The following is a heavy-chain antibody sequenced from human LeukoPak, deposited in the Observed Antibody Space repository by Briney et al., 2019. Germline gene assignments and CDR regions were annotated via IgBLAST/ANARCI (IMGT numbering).Heavy chain of an antibody. D-gene: IGHD7-27*01. V-gene: IGHV1-69*13. CDR1: GGTFSSYA. CDR3: ASANWGPNWFDP. J-gene: IGHJ5*02. CDR2: IIPIFGTA. Sequence: SVKVSCKASGGTFSSYAISWVRQAPGQGLEWMGGIIPIFGTANYAQKFQGRVTITADESTSTAYMELSSLRSEDTAVYYCASANWGPNWFDPWGQGTLVTVSS.